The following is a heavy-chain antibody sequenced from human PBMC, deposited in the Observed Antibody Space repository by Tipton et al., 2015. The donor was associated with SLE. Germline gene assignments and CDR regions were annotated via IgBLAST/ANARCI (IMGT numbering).Heavy chain of an antibody. CDR2: IDYRDIT. Sequence: TLSLTCTVSGGSISGYYWSWIRQSPGKGLEWIGYIDYRDITNYNPSLKSRVTMSIDTSKNQFSLKLSSVTAADTAVYYCAKDSGTYYFDFWGQGVLVNVSS. CDR1: GGSISGYY. CDR3: AKDSGTYYFDF. J-gene: IGHJ4*02. D-gene: IGHD1-26*01. V-gene: IGHV4-59*01.